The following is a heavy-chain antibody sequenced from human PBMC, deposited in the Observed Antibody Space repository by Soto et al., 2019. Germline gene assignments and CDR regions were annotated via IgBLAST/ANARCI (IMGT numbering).Heavy chain of an antibody. V-gene: IGHV1-24*01. Sequence: ASVKVSCKVSGYTLTELSMHWVRQAPGKGLEWMGGFDPEDGETIYAQKFQGRVTMTEDTSTDTAYMELSSLRSEDTAVYYCANYGTLIFGVVQDNWFDPWGQGTLVTVSS. D-gene: IGHD3-3*02. CDR1: GYTLTELS. CDR3: ANYGTLIFGVVQDNWFDP. CDR2: FDPEDGET. J-gene: IGHJ5*02.